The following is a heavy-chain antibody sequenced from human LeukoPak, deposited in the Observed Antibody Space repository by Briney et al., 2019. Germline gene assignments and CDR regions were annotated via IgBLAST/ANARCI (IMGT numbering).Heavy chain of an antibody. CDR2: IYTSGST. V-gene: IGHV4-4*07. J-gene: IGHJ6*03. CDR3: ARVLQNYYHLDV. D-gene: IGHD3-3*01. CDR1: GGSISSYY. Sequence: SETLSLTCTVSGGSISSYYWSWIRQPAGKGLEWIGRIYTSGSTNYNPSLKSRVTMTVDTSKNQVSLKLNSVTAADTAVYYCARVLQNYYHLDVWGEGTTVTVSS.